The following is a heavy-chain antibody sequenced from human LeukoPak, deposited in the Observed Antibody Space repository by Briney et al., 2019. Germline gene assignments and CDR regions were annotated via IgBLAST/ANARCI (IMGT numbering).Heavy chain of an antibody. V-gene: IGHV4-4*02. Sequence: SGTLSLTCGVSGGSITSTNYWTWVRQPPGKGLEWIGEVNLQGSTNYNPSLMGRVAISVDMSENHISLQSTSVTAADTAVYYCAREGGPYRPLDYSGQGTLVTVSS. CDR3: AREGGPYRPLDY. CDR2: VNLQGST. J-gene: IGHJ4*02. CDR1: GGSITSTNY.